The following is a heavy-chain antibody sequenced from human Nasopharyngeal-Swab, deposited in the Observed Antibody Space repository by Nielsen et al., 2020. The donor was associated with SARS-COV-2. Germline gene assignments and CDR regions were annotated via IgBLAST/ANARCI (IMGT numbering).Heavy chain of an antibody. CDR2: IYHSGST. CDR1: GGSISSSNW. D-gene: IGHD3-22*01. V-gene: IGHV4-4*02. Sequence: SETLSLTCAVSGGSISSSNWWSWVRHPPGKGLEWIGEIYHSGSTNYNPSLKSRVTISVDKSKNQFSLKLSSVTAADTAVYYCARDLPSYYYDSSGYAFDIWGQGTMVTVSS. CDR3: ARDLPSYYYDSSGYAFDI. J-gene: IGHJ3*02.